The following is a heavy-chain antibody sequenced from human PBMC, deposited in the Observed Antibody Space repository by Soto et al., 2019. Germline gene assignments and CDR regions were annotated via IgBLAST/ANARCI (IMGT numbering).Heavy chain of an antibody. J-gene: IGHJ5*02. Sequence: QVQLVEPGGGLVKPAGSLRLSCAASGFTFSDYYMAWIRQAPGKGLEWVSYISGRGATKYYADSMKGRFVISRDNAKNSLYLEMNSLRPDDTAVYYCARCPGVRGVIITGWFDPWGQGTLVTVSS. CDR2: ISGRGATK. V-gene: IGHV3-11*01. CDR1: GFTFSDYY. CDR3: ARCPGVRGVIITGWFDP. D-gene: IGHD3-10*01.